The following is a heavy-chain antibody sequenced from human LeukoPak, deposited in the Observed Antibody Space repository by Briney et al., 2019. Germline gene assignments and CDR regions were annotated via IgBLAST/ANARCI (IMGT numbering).Heavy chain of an antibody. D-gene: IGHD3-22*01. CDR2: INQDGSEM. V-gene: IGHV3-7*01. CDR1: GFTFSNYW. J-gene: IGHJ2*01. CDR3: ARDQGSMIVVRTTIWYFDL. Sequence: GGSLRLSRAPSGFTFSNYWMSWVRQAPGKGLEWLANINQDGSEMYYVDSVKGRFTISRDNGKNSLYLQINSLRADDTAVYYCARDQGSMIVVRTTIWYFDLWGRGTLVTVSS.